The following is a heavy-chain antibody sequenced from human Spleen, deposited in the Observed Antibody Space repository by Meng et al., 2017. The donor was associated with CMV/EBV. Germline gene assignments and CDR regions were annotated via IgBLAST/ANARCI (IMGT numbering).Heavy chain of an antibody. J-gene: IGHJ4*02. CDR3: ARGAGADH. CDR1: GYIFTNYP. V-gene: IGHV1-3*04. D-gene: IGHD6-25*01. Sequence: SMNLSCKASGYIFTNYPIHWVRQTPGQGLEWMGWIITGNGTTKYSQRFQDRLTITRDTSANTVYMEVTSLTSGDTATYYCARGAGADHWGQGTLVTVSS. CDR2: IITGNGTT.